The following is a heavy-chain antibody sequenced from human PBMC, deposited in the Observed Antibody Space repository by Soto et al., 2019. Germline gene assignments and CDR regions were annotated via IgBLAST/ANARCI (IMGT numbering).Heavy chain of an antibody. V-gene: IGHV3-30*18. J-gene: IGHJ6*02. CDR1: GFTFSSYG. CDR3: AKDFRYCSGGSCYGGYYYYGMDV. CDR2: ISYDGSNK. D-gene: IGHD2-15*01. Sequence: QMQLVESGGGVVQPGRSLRLSCAASGFTFSSYGMHWVRQAPGKGLEWVAVISYDGSNKYYADSVKGRFTISRDNSKNTLYLQMNSLRAEDTAVYYCAKDFRYCSGGSCYGGYYYYGMDVWGQGTTVTVSS.